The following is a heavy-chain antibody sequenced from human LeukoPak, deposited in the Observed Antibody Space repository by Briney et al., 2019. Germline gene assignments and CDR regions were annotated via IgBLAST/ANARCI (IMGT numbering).Heavy chain of an antibody. Sequence: GGSLRLSCAASGFTFGDYAMSWGRQAPGKGREWGGLIRSKDYGGTTEYAASVKGRFTISSDESKSIAYLQMNSLKTEDAAIYYCTFGSYYYYAMDVWGQGTTVTVSS. CDR1: GFTFGDYA. J-gene: IGHJ6*02. CDR3: TFGSYYYYAMDV. V-gene: IGHV3-49*04. CDR2: IRSKDYGGTT. D-gene: IGHD3-16*01.